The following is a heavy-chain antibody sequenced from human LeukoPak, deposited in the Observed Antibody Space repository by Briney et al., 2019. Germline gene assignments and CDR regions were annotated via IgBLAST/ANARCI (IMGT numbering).Heavy chain of an antibody. D-gene: IGHD2-8*01. Sequence: GGSLRLSCAASGFTFSNYAMHWVRQAPGKGLEYISSISSDGGSTYYADSVKGRFTISRDNSKNTLYLQMNSLRAEDTAVYYCARGAAEGWSYFDYWGQGTLVTVSS. J-gene: IGHJ4*02. CDR2: ISSDGGST. CDR1: GFTFSNYA. CDR3: ARGAAEGWSYFDY. V-gene: IGHV3-64*02.